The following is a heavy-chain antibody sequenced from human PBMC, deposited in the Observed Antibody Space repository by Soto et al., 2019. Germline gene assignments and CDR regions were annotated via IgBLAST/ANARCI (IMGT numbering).Heavy chain of an antibody. Sequence: QLQLQESGPGLVKPSETLSLTCTVSGGSISSSTYYWGWIRQPPGKGLEWIGTIYYSGSTYYNPSLKSRVTISVDTSKNQFSLKLNSVTAADTAVYYCARHRLRVLDDWGQGTLVTVSS. CDR1: GGSISSSTYY. V-gene: IGHV4-39*01. D-gene: IGHD3-3*01. J-gene: IGHJ4*02. CDR3: ARHRLRVLDD. CDR2: IYYSGST.